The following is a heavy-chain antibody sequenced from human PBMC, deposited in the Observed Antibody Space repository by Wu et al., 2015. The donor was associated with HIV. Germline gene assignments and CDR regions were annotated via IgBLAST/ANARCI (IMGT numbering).Heavy chain of an antibody. CDR1: GYTFTSYG. J-gene: IGHJ4*02. Sequence: QVQLVQSGAEVKKPGASVKVSCKASGYTFTSYGISWVRQAPGQGLEWMGWISAYNGNTNYAQKLQGRVTMTTDTSTSTAYMELRSLRSDDTAVYYCARGAYDYVWGSYRYTPDYWGQGTLVTVSS. CDR3: ARGAYDYVWGSYRYTPDY. V-gene: IGHV1-18*01. D-gene: IGHD3-16*02. CDR2: ISAYNGNT.